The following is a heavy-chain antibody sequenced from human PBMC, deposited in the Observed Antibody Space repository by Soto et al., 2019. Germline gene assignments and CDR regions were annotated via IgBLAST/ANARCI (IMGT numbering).Heavy chain of an antibody. Sequence: GDSEKISDEGCGYRFSSYWMWWERQMHGKGLEWMGIIYPGDSDTRYSPSFQGQVTISADKSISTAYLQWSSLKASDTAMYYFARRYYYGSGTYYAFDIWGQGTMVTVSS. CDR1: GYRFSSYW. J-gene: IGHJ3*02. D-gene: IGHD3-10*01. CDR2: IYPGDSDT. V-gene: IGHV5-51*01. CDR3: ARRYYYGSGTYYAFDI.